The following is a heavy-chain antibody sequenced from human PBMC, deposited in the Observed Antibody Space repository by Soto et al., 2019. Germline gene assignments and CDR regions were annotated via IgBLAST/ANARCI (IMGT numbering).Heavy chain of an antibody. Sequence: QVQLQESGPGLVKPSETLSLTCTVSGGSISSYYWSWIRQPPGKGLEWIGYIYYSGSTNYNPSPKSRVTISVDTSKNQFSLKLSSVTAADTAVYYCARAGRRAGTTEYNWFDPWGQGTLVTVSS. CDR3: ARAGRRAGTTEYNWFDP. CDR1: GGSISSYY. CDR2: IYYSGST. D-gene: IGHD1-1*01. J-gene: IGHJ5*02. V-gene: IGHV4-59*01.